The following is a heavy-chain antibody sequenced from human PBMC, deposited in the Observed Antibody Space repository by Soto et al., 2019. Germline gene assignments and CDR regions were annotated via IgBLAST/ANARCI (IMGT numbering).Heavy chain of an antibody. CDR3: ARGLYYYYYMDV. CDR2: LNPNSGNT. J-gene: IGHJ6*03. V-gene: IGHV1-8*01. CDR1: GYTFTSYD. Sequence: QVQLVQSGAEVKKPGASVKVSCKASGYTFTSYDINWVRQATGQGLEWMGWLNPNSGNTGYAQKCQGGVTMTRNTSISTADMELSSLRSEDTAVYYCARGLYYYYYMDVCGKGTTVTVSS.